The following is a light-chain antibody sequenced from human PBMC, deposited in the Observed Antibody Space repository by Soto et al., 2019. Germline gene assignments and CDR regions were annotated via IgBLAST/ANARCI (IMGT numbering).Light chain of an antibody. V-gene: IGLV2-14*01. Sequence: QSALTQPASLSGSPGQSITISCTGTSSDIGAYNYVSWYQQLPGKAPKLMISDVSNRPSGVSNRFSGSKSGSAASLTISGLQAEDEADFYCTSYTISGTLVFGTGTKVTVL. CDR2: DVS. CDR1: SSDIGAYNY. J-gene: IGLJ1*01. CDR3: TSYTISGTLV.